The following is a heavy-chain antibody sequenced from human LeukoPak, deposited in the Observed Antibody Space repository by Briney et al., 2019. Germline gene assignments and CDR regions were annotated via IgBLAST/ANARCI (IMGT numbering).Heavy chain of an antibody. J-gene: IGHJ4*02. CDR1: GYTFTGYY. CDR3: ARDRKAGYYYGSGPYWGY. Sequence: GASVKVSCKASGYTFTGYYMHWVRQAPGQGLEWMGWINPNSGGTNYAQKFQGRVTMTRDTSISTAYMELSRLRSDDTAVYYCARDRKAGYYYGSGPYWGYWGQGTLVTVS. V-gene: IGHV1-2*02. D-gene: IGHD3-10*01. CDR2: INPNSGGT.